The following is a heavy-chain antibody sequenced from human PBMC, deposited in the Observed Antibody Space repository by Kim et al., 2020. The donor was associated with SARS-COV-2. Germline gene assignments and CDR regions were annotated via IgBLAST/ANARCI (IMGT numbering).Heavy chain of an antibody. CDR3: ARDRARGSRSNWFDS. J-gene: IGHJ5*01. D-gene: IGHD3-10*01. CDR2: INGDGSTT. Sequence: GGSLRLSCAASGFSFSVYWMHWVRQAPGKGLVWVSRINGDGSTTTYADSVKGRFTISRDNAKNTLYLQMNSLRAEDTAVYYCARDRARGSRSNWFDSWGQGTLVIVSS. CDR1: GFSFSVYW. V-gene: IGHV3-74*01.